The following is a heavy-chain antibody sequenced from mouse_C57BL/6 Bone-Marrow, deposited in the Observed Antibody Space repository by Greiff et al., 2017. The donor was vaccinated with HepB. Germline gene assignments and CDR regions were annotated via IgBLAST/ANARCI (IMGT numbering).Heavy chain of an antibody. V-gene: IGHV3-6*01. CDR3: AREGDYDGAWFAY. CDR1: GYSITSGYY. J-gene: IGHJ3*01. D-gene: IGHD2-4*01. Sequence: DVQLQESGPGLVKPSQSLSLTCSVTGYSITSGYYWNWIRQFPGNKLEWMGYISYDGSNNYNPSLKNRISITRDTSKNQFFLKLNSVTTEDTATYYCAREGDYDGAWFAYWGQGTLVTVSA. CDR2: ISYDGSN.